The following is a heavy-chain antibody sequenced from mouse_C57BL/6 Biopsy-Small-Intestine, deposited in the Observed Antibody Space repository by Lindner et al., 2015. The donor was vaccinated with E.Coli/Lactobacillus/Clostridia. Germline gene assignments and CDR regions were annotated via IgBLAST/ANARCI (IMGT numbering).Heavy chain of an antibody. CDR2: INPNNGGT. CDR1: GYTFTDYN. D-gene: IGHD2-5*01. V-gene: IGHV1-22*01. CDR3: ARGAPHYSNYVGGYYFDY. Sequence: EVQLQESGPELVKPGASVKMSCKASGYTFTDYNMHWVKQSHGKSLEWIGYINPNNGGTSYNQKFKGKATLTVNKSSSTAYMELRSLTSEDSAAYYCARGAPHYSNYVGGYYFDYWGQGTTLTVSS. J-gene: IGHJ2*01.